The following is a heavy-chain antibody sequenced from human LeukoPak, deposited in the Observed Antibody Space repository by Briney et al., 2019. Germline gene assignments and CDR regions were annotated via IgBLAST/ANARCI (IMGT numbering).Heavy chain of an antibody. CDR2: ISYDGSNK. Sequence: PGGSLRLSCAASGFTFSSYAMHWVRQAPGKGLEWVAVISYDGSNKYYADSVKGRFTISRDNSKNTLYLQMNSLRAEDTAVYYCAGGGGWLFDYWGQGTLVTVSS. CDR3: AGGGGWLFDY. D-gene: IGHD2-21*01. V-gene: IGHV3-30-3*01. CDR1: GFTFSSYA. J-gene: IGHJ4*02.